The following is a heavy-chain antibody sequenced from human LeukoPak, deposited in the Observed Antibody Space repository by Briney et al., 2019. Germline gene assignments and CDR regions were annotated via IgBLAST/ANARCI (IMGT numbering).Heavy chain of an antibody. Sequence: PSETLSLTCAVYVGSFSGYYWTWVRQPPGKGLEWIGEINHSGSTNYNPSLKSRVTISVDPSKNQFSLKLSSVTAADTAVYCCVRGGYYDILTGYSDTFDIWGRGTMVTVSS. CDR3: VRGGYYDILTGYSDTFDI. D-gene: IGHD3-9*01. J-gene: IGHJ3*02. CDR1: VGSFSGYY. V-gene: IGHV4-34*01. CDR2: INHSGST.